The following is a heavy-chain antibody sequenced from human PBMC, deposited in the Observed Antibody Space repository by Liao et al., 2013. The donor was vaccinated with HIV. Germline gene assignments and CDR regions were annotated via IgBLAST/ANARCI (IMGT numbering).Heavy chain of an antibody. CDR3: ARALPLLWFGEGYFDY. J-gene: IGHJ4*02. CDR1: GGSISSSDYY. D-gene: IGHD3-10*01. CDR2: MYYSGST. Sequence: QVQLQESGPGLVKPSETLSLTCTVSGGSISSSDYYWGWIRQPPGKGLEWIGSMYYSGSTYYNPSLKSRVTISVDTSKNQFSLNLSSVTAADTAVYYCARALPLLWFGEGYFDYWGQGTLVTVSS. V-gene: IGHV4-39*07.